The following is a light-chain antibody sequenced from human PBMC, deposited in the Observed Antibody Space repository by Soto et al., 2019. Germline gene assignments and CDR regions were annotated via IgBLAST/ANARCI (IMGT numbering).Light chain of an antibody. CDR1: QSVSSSY. V-gene: IGKV3-20*01. Sequence: EIVLTQSPGTLSLSPGERATLSCRASQSVSSSYLAWYQQKPGQAPRLLIYGASWRATGIPDRFSGSGSGTYFTLTISRLEAEDFAVYYCQQYGSSQYTFGQGTKREIK. CDR2: GAS. J-gene: IGKJ2*01. CDR3: QQYGSSQYT.